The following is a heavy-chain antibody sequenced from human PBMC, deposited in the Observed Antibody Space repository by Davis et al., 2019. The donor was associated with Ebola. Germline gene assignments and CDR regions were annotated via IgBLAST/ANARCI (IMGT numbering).Heavy chain of an antibody. V-gene: IGHV3-15*07. Sequence: GASLKISCAASGFTFSNAWMNWVRQAPGKGLEWVARIKSKPDGGTTDYAAPVKGRFTISRDDSKNTLYLQMNSLKTEDTAVYYCTTENTAMVTIYYYYYGMDVWGQGTTVTVSS. J-gene: IGHJ6*02. CDR2: IKSKPDGGTT. D-gene: IGHD5-18*01. CDR3: TTENTAMVTIYYYYYGMDV. CDR1: GFTFSNAW.